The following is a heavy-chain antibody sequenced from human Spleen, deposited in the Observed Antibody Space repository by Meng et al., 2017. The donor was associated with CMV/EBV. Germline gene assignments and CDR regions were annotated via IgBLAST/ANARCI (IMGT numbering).Heavy chain of an antibody. CDR1: GGTFSSYA. CDR3: ARGSTSCLNYYYYGMDV. J-gene: IGHJ6*02. V-gene: IGHV1-69*10. CDR2: IIPILGIE. Sequence: SVKVSCKASGGTFSSYAISWVRQAHGQGLEWMGGIIPILGIENYAQKFQGRVTITADKSTSTAYMELRSLRSDDTAVYYCARGSTSCLNYYYYGMDVWGQGTTVTVSS. D-gene: IGHD2-2*01.